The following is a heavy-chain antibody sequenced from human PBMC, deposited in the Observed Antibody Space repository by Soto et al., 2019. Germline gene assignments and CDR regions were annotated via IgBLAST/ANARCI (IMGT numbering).Heavy chain of an antibody. D-gene: IGHD3-22*01. CDR3: ALRSMAVVPEY. CDR2: LYYGRSA. V-gene: IGHV4-59*01. CDR1: GDSISSYY. J-gene: IGHJ4*02. Sequence: QVQLQESGPGLVKPSETLSLTCAVSGDSISSYYCMWIRQPPGKGLESIGYLYYGRSAKYNPSLTSRVSLSVDTSTNQCSLTLSSMTAADTAVYYCALRSMAVVPEYWGQGTLVTVSS.